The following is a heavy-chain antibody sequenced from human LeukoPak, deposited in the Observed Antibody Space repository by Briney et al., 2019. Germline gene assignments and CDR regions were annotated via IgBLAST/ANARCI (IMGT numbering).Heavy chain of an antibody. D-gene: IGHD6-19*01. V-gene: IGHV3-7*01. CDR2: IKEDGSEK. Sequence: GGSLRLSCGASGFTFNRDWTAWVRQAPGKGLEWVANIKEDGSEKNYVDSVKGRFTISRDNAVNSVYLQMNDLRAEDTGVYYCATKEPSTSGWSYWGQGTLVTVSS. J-gene: IGHJ4*02. CDR1: GFTFNRDW. CDR3: ATKEPSTSGWSY.